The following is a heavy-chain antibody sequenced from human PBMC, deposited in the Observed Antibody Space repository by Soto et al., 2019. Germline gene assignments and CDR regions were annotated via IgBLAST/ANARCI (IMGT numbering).Heavy chain of an antibody. J-gene: IGHJ3*02. CDR1: GFTFSTYW. CDR3: VRTWHGFDI. V-gene: IGHV3-74*01. CDR2: INGDGGYT. Sequence: EVQLVESGGGLVQPGGSLRLSCAASGFTFSTYWMHWVRQAPEKGLLWVSHINGDGGYTDFADSVKGRFTISRDNAKNTVYLQMQSLRVEDTAVYFCVRTWHGFDIWGPGTMVTVSS.